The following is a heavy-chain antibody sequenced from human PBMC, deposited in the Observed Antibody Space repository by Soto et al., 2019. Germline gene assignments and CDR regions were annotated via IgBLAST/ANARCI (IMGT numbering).Heavy chain of an antibody. CDR2: IVVGSGNT. V-gene: IGHV1-58*02. CDR1: GFTFTSSV. Sequence: SVKVSCKASGFTFTSSVMQWVRKARGQRLEWIGWIVVGSGNTNYAQKFQERVTITRDMSTSTAYMELSSLRSEDTAVYYCAAGGEWELLQAYAFDIWGQGTMVTVS. CDR3: AAGGEWELLQAYAFDI. D-gene: IGHD1-26*01. J-gene: IGHJ3*02.